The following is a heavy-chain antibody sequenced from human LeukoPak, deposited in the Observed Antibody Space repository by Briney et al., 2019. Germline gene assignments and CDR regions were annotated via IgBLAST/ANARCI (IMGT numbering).Heavy chain of an antibody. CDR1: GFTFSNYG. Sequence: GGSLRLSCAVSGFTFSNYGMHWVRQAPGKGLEWVSAISGSGGSTYYADSVKGRFTISRDNSKNTVYLQMNSLRAEDTAVYYCATAVVVGALDYWGQGTLVTVSS. CDR3: ATAVVVGALDY. CDR2: ISGSGGST. V-gene: IGHV3-23*01. D-gene: IGHD1-26*01. J-gene: IGHJ4*02.